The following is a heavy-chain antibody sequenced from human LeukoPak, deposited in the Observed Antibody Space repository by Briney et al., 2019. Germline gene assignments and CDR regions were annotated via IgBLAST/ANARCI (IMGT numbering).Heavy chain of an antibody. CDR2: INPSGGST. V-gene: IGHV1-46*01. D-gene: IGHD5-12*01. Sequence: GASVKVSCKASGYTLTSYYMHWLRPAPGQALEWMGIINPSGGSTSYAHKFQGRVTMTRDTSTSTVYMELSSLRSEDTAVYYCARGYVDIVATGPATPEYYFDYWGQGTLVTVSS. CDR1: GYTLTSYY. J-gene: IGHJ4*02. CDR3: ARGYVDIVATGPATPEYYFDY.